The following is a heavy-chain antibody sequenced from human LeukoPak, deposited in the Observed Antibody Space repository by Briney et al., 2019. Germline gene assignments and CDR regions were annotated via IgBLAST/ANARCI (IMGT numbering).Heavy chain of an antibody. J-gene: IGHJ4*02. CDR3: ARTEMATTEFDY. Sequence: SETLSLTCTVSGGSMSGFFWTWIRQPPGRELEWIGSFYYSGSSTKYNPSLKSRVTISVDTSKNQFSLKLSSVTAADTAVYYCARTEMATTEFDYWGQGTLVTVSS. CDR2: FYYSGSST. V-gene: IGHV4-59*08. D-gene: IGHD5-24*01. CDR1: GGSMSGFF.